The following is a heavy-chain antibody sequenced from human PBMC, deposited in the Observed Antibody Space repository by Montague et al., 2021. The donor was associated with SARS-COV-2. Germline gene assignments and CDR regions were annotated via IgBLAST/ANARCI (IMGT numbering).Heavy chain of an antibody. Sequence: TLSLTCTVSGGYISSGSYYWSWIRQPAGRGMEWIGRIYASGSTKYNPSLKSIVTISVDTSKNQFSLTVSAVTAAGTAVYYCGRDLSSSGSYWFDPWGQGTLVTVSS. J-gene: IGHJ5*02. CDR3: GRDLSSSGSYWFDP. CDR2: IYASGST. CDR1: GGYISSGSYY. V-gene: IGHV4-61*02. D-gene: IGHD6-13*01.